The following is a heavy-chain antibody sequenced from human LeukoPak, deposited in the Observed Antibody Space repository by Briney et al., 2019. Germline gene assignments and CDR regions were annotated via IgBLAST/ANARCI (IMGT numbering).Heavy chain of an antibody. Sequence: SETLSLTCAVYGGSFSGYYWSWIRQPPGKGLEWIGEINHSGSTNYNPSLKSRVTISVDTSKDQFSLKLSSVTAADTAVYYCASLTYCSSTSCYVFSDYWGQGTLVTVSS. J-gene: IGHJ4*02. CDR2: INHSGST. V-gene: IGHV4-34*01. CDR3: ASLTYCSSTSCYVFSDY. CDR1: GGSFSGYY. D-gene: IGHD2-2*01.